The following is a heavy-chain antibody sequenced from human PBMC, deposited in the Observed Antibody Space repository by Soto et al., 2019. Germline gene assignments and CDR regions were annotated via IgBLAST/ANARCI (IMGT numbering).Heavy chain of an antibody. V-gene: IGHV1-2*02. CDR1: GYTFTGYY. D-gene: IGHD6-19*01. Sequence: ASVKVSCKASGYTFTGYYMHWVRQAPGQGLEWMGWINPNSGGTNYAQKFQGRVTMTRDTSISTAYMELSRLRSDNTAVHYCARSSRIAVAGIDPWGQGTLVTVSS. J-gene: IGHJ5*02. CDR2: INPNSGGT. CDR3: ARSSRIAVAGIDP.